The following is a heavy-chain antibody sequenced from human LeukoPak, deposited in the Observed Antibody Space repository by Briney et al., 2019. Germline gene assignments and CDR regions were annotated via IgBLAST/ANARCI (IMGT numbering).Heavy chain of an antibody. J-gene: IGHJ3*02. Sequence: SETLSLTCTVSGGSISTYYWSWIRQPPGKGLEWIGYIYYSGSTNYNPSLKSRVTISVDTSKNQFSLKLSPVTAADTAVYYCARWFRQLVSAFDIWGQGTMVTVSS. CDR2: IYYSGST. V-gene: IGHV4-59*01. CDR1: GGSISTYY. CDR3: ARWFRQLVSAFDI. D-gene: IGHD6-13*01.